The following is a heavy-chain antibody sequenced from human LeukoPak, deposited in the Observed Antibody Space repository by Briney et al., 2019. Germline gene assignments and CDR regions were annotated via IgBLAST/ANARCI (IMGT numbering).Heavy chain of an antibody. CDR1: GYTFTSYG. CDR2: ISAYNGNT. J-gene: IGHJ4*02. Sequence: ASVKVSCKASGYTFTSYGISWVRQAPGQGLEWMGWISAYNGNTNYAQKFQGRVTITADESTSTAYMELSSLRSEDTAVYYCARGAYCGGDCYQYYFDYWGQGTLVTVSS. V-gene: IGHV1-18*01. D-gene: IGHD2-21*02. CDR3: ARGAYCGGDCYQYYFDY.